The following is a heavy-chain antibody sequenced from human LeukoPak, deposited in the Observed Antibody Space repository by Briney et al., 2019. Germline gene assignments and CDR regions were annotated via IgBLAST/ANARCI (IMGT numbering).Heavy chain of an antibody. V-gene: IGHV3-21*04. D-gene: IGHD3-10*01. J-gene: IGHJ4*02. CDR1: GFTFSSYS. Sequence: KTGGSLRLSCAASGFTFSSYSMNWVRQAPGKGLEWVSSISSSSSYIYYADSVKGRFTISRDNAKNSLYLQMNSLRAEDTAVYYCAKGSFGFDYWGQGTLVTVSS. CDR3: AKGSFGFDY. CDR2: ISSSSSYI.